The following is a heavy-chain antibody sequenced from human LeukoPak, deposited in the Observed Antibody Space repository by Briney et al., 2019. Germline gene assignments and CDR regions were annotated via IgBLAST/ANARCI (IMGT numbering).Heavy chain of an antibody. D-gene: IGHD6-13*01. CDR1: GYSFISYW. J-gene: IGHJ4*02. V-gene: IGHV5-51*01. Sequence: GESLKISCKGPGYSFISYWIAWVRQMPGKGLEWMGIIYPGDSDTRYSPSFQGQVTISADKSISTAYLQWSSLKASDTAIYYCARQDSSSWYNAYWGQGTLVTVSS. CDR2: IYPGDSDT. CDR3: ARQDSSSWYNAY.